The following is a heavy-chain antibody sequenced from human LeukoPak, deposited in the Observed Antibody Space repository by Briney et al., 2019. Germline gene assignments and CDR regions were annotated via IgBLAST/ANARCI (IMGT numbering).Heavy chain of an antibody. CDR3: ARRGGNYYGSGSYRYYYYYMDV. J-gene: IGHJ6*03. Sequence: SETLSLTCAAYGGSFSGYYWSWIRQPPGKGLEWIGEINHSGSTNYNPSLKSRVTISVDTSKNQFSLKLSSVTAADTAVYYCARRGGNYYGSGSYRYYYYYMDVWGKGTTVTVSS. CDR2: INHSGST. D-gene: IGHD3-10*01. CDR1: GGSFSGYY. V-gene: IGHV4-34*01.